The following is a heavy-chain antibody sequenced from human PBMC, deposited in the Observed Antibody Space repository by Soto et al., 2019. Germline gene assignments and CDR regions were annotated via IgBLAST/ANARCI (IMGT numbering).Heavy chain of an antibody. D-gene: IGHD6-13*01. CDR3: ARGQQLRGWFDP. Sequence: PSETLSLTCAVSGGSISSGGYSWSCIRQPPGKGLEWIGYIYHSGSTYYNPSLKSRVTISVDRSKNQFSLKLSSVTAADTAVYYCARGQQLRGWFDPWGQGTLVTVSS. CDR1: GGSISSGGYS. CDR2: IYHSGST. J-gene: IGHJ5*02. V-gene: IGHV4-30-2*01.